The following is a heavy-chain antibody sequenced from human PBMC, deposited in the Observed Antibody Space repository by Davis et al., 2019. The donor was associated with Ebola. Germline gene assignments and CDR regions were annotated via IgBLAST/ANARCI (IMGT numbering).Heavy chain of an antibody. CDR1: GGTFSSYA. J-gene: IGHJ4*02. V-gene: IGHV1-69*13. D-gene: IGHD1-14*01. CDR2: IIPIFGTA. CDR3: AGLRYNTFYYLNF. Sequence: SVKVSCKASGGTFSSYAISWVRQAPGQGLAWMGGIIPIFGTANYAQKFQGRVTITADESTSTAYMELSSLTSEDTAIYFCAGLRYNTFYYLNFWGQGTLVTVSS.